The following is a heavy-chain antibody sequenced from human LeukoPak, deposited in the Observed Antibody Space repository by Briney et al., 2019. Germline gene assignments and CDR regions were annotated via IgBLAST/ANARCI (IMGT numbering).Heavy chain of an antibody. CDR3: ARHVRLGELSYSFDY. J-gene: IGHJ4*02. CDR2: VYYRGST. D-gene: IGHD3-16*02. V-gene: IGHV4-59*08. CDR1: GGSISGYY. Sequence: SETLSLTCSVSGGSISGYYWSWIRQPQPKGLEWIGYVYYRGSTNYNHSLKSRVTMSADTSKNQLSLNLSSVTAADTGVYYCARHVRLGELSYSFDYWGQGTLVTVSS.